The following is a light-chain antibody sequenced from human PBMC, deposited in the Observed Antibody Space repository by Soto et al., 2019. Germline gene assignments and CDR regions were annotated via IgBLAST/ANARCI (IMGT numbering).Light chain of an antibody. CDR1: SSNIGSNT. V-gene: IGLV1-44*01. CDR2: SNN. Sequence: QSVLTQPPSASGTPGQRVTISCSGSSSNIGSNTVNWYQQLPGTAPKLLIYSNNQRPSGVPDRFSGSKSGTSASLASRGRQSEDEADYYCAAWDDSLNGYVFGSVTKLTVL. J-gene: IGLJ1*01. CDR3: AAWDDSLNGYV.